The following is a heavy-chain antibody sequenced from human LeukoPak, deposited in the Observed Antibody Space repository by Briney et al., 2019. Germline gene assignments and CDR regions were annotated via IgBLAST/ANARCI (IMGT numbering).Heavy chain of an antibody. CDR1: GYSISSGYY. CDR3: ARDFGY. V-gene: IGHV4-38-2*02. J-gene: IGHJ4*02. Sequence: PSVTLSLTCAVSGYSISSGYYWGWIREPPGKGLEWIGSIYHSGSTYYNPSLKSRVTISVDTSKNQFSLKLSSVTAADTAVYYCARDFGYWGQGTLVTVSS. D-gene: IGHD3-10*01. CDR2: IYHSGST.